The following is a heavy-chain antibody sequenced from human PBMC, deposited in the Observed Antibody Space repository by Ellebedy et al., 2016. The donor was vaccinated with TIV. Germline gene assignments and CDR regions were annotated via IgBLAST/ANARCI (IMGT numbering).Heavy chain of an antibody. CDR2: INHSGST. Sequence: SETLSLTXTVSGGSISSYYWSWIRQPPGKGLEWIGEINHSGSTNYNPSLKSRVTISVDTSKNQFSLKLSSVTAADTAVYYCARGRYYDSSGYYFFDYWGQGTLVTVSS. V-gene: IGHV4-34*01. CDR3: ARGRYYDSSGYYFFDY. CDR1: GGSISSYY. D-gene: IGHD3-22*01. J-gene: IGHJ4*02.